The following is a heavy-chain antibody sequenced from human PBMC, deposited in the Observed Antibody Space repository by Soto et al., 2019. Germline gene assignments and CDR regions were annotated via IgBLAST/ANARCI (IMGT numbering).Heavy chain of an antibody. J-gene: IGHJ4*02. CDR2: INPSGGST. Sequence: GGSVKVSCKASGYTFTTYYMYCVVRSPGQGLEGMGIINPSGGSTSFAQKFQGRVTMTRDTSTSTVYMELISLTSEDTAVYYCARDVGMASRPYLDYWGQGTLVTVSS. D-gene: IGHD6-6*01. CDR1: GYTFTTYY. V-gene: IGHV1-46*01. CDR3: ARDVGMASRPYLDY.